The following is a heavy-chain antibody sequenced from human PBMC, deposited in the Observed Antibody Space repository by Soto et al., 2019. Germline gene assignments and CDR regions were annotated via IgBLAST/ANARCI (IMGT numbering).Heavy chain of an antibody. J-gene: IGHJ4*02. CDR1: VFTFTSFA. Sequence: WGSLRLSCTTSVFTFTSFAMTWLRQAPGKGLEWVSSISGAGVSKYYADSVKGRVSISRDNSKNILHLQVSNLRVEDTATYYCAKLFRGYSGYVESWGQGTLVTVSS. D-gene: IGHD5-12*01. CDR3: AKLFRGYSGYVES. V-gene: IGHV3-23*01. CDR2: ISGAGVSK.